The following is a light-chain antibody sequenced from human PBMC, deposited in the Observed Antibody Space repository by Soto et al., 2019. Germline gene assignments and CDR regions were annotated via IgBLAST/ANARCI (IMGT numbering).Light chain of an antibody. V-gene: IGKV3-20*01. Sequence: EIVLTQSPGTLSLSPGERATLSCRASQSVSSSYLAWYQQKPGQAPRLLIYGASSRATGIPDRFSGSGSGTDFTLTISRLEPEDFAVYYCQQYNNWPPHTFGGGTKVDIK. J-gene: IGKJ4*01. CDR1: QSVSSSY. CDR3: QQYNNWPPHT. CDR2: GAS.